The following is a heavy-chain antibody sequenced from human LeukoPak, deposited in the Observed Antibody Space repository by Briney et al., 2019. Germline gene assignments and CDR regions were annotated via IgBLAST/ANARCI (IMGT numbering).Heavy chain of an antibody. CDR3: VRGDLGEYFDY. J-gene: IGHJ4*02. Sequence: ASVKVSCKASGYTFIDYGVNWVRQAPGQGLEWMGWISAYNANTNYAQKLQGRVTMTTDTSTSTAYMELRSLRSDDTAVYYCVRGDLGEYFDYWGQGTLVTVSS. CDR2: ISAYNANT. CDR1: GYTFIDYG. V-gene: IGHV1-18*04.